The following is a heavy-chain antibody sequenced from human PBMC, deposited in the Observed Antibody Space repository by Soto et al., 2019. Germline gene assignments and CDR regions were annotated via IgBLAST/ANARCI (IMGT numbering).Heavy chain of an antibody. CDR2: INAGYGDT. J-gene: IGHJ6*02. V-gene: IGHV1-3*01. CDR3: VSNQKGTFTGMDV. CDR1: GYTFTNYG. Sequence: QVQLVQSGAEVKKPGASVKVSCKASGYTFTNYGIDWVRQAPGQRLEWLGRINAGYGDTDRSPRFQDRVTITRDTSATIAYMELSSLTSEDTAVYYCVSNQKGTFTGMDVWGQGTTVTVSS.